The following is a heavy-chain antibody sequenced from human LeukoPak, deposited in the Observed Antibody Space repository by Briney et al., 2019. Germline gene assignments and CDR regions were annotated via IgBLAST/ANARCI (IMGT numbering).Heavy chain of an antibody. CDR2: MSASGSHT. J-gene: IGHJ4*02. Sequence: GGSLRLSCAASGFIFGDFAMSWVRQAPGKGLEWVSGMSASGSHTHSADSVEGRFTISRDNFKNTLYLQMNGLRVEDTAVYYCAEVRSGNNYYFDYWGQGTLVTVSS. V-gene: IGHV3-23*01. D-gene: IGHD1/OR15-1a*01. CDR1: GFIFGDFA. CDR3: AEVRSGNNYYFDY.